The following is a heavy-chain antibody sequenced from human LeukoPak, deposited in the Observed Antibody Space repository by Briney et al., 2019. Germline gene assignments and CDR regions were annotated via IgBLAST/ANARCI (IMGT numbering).Heavy chain of an antibody. V-gene: IGHV3-23*01. CDR3: AKDSPVCTY. Sequence: GGSLRLSCTASGFTISSYGMSWVRQAPGKGLEWVSAISGGAESTYYADSVKGRFTISRDSSKNTLYLQMDSLRAEDTAVYYCAKDSPVCTYWGQGTLVTVSS. CDR1: GFTISSYG. CDR2: ISGGAEST. J-gene: IGHJ4*02. D-gene: IGHD2-8*01.